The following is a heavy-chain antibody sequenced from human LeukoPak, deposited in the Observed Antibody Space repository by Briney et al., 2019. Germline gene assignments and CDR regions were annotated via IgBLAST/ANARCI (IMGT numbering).Heavy chain of an antibody. CDR1: GGSISSSSYY. CDR3: ARADYDILTGYYENEYYFDY. V-gene: IGHV4-39*07. D-gene: IGHD3-9*01. CDR2: IYYSGSN. Sequence: PSETLSLTCTVSGGSISSSSYYWGWIRQPPGKGLEWFGSIYYSGSNYYNPSLKSRVTISVDTSKNQFSLKLSSVTAADTAVYYCARADYDILTGYYENEYYFDYWGQGTLVTVSS. J-gene: IGHJ4*02.